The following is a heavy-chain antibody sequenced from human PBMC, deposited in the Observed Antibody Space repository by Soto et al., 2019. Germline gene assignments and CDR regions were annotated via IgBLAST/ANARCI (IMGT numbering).Heavy chain of an antibody. CDR3: AREFMGGLDV. J-gene: IGHJ6*02. V-gene: IGHV3-30*04. D-gene: IGHD3-10*01. CDR1: VFTFSSYT. CDR2: IPNDARYK. Sequence: RGSLLISCASSVFTFSSYTMHWVRQAPGKGLEWVALIPNDARYKHYADSVKGRSTISRDNSKNTLYLQMNSLRAEDTSMYYCAREFMGGLDVWGQGTTVTVSS.